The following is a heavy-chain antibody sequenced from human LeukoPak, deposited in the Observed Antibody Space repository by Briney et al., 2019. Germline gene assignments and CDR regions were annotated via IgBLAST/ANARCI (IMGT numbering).Heavy chain of an antibody. D-gene: IGHD1-1*01. J-gene: IGHJ5*02. V-gene: IGHV4-4*07. CDR2: IYTSGST. CDR1: GGSISNYY. Sequence: PSETLSLTCTVSGGSISNYYWSWIRQPAGKGLEWIGRIYTSGSTNYNPSLKSRVTMSVDTPKNQFSLKLSSVTAADTAVYYCARDKTGTTRLHWFDPWGQGTLVTVSS. CDR3: ARDKTGTTRLHWFDP.